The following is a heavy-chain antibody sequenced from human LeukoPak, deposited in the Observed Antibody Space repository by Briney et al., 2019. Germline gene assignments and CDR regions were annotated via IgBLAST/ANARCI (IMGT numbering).Heavy chain of an antibody. Sequence: SETLSLTCTVSGGSISSGGYYWSWIRQHPGKGLEWIGYIYYSGSTYYNPSLKSRVTISVDTSKNQFSLKLSSVTAADTAVYYCARLVPAARPYYGMDVWGQGTTVTVSS. CDR2: IYYSGST. CDR1: GGSISSGGYY. CDR3: ARLVPAARPYYGMDV. J-gene: IGHJ6*02. D-gene: IGHD2-2*01. V-gene: IGHV4-31*03.